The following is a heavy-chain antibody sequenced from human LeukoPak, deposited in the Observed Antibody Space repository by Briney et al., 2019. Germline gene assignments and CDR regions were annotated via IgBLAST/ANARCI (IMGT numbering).Heavy chain of an antibody. J-gene: IGHJ4*02. D-gene: IGHD3-9*01. Sequence: PGGSLRLSCAASGFTFINSWMYWVRQAPEKGLVWVSGISPDGREPRYADSVKGRFTISRDNSKNTLYLQMNSLRAEDTAVYYCAKIWGELIDWYNWALGYWGQGTLVTVSS. CDR1: GFTFINSW. V-gene: IGHV3-74*01. CDR3: AKIWGELIDWYNWALGY. CDR2: ISPDGREP.